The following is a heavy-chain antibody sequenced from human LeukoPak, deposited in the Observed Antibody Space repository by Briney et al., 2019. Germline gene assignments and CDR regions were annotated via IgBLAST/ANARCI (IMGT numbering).Heavy chain of an antibody. CDR3: AKVGAARLYYYYMDV. CDR1: GFTFSSYW. D-gene: IGHD2-15*01. J-gene: IGHJ6*03. CDR2: IKEDGSEK. Sequence: GGSLRLSCAASGFTFSSYWMSWVRQAPGKGLEWVANIKEDGSEKYYVDSLKGRFTVSRDNAKNSLYLQINSLRAGDTAVYYCAKVGAARLYYYYMDVWGKGTTVTVSS. V-gene: IGHV3-7*01.